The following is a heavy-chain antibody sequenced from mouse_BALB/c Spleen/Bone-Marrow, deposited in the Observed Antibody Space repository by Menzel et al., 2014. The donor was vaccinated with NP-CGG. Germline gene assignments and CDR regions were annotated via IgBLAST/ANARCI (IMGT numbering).Heavy chain of an antibody. CDR3: ARSGYYGSSPYYAMDY. D-gene: IGHD1-1*01. CDR1: GFTFSSLG. V-gene: IGHV5-17*02. Sequence: EVKLVESGGGLVQPGGSRKLSCAASGFTFSSLGMHWVRQAPEKGLEWVAYISSGSSTIYYADTVKGRFTISRDNPKNTLFPQMTSLRSEDTAMYYCARSGYYGSSPYYAMDYWGQGTSVTVSS. CDR2: ISSGSSTI. J-gene: IGHJ4*01.